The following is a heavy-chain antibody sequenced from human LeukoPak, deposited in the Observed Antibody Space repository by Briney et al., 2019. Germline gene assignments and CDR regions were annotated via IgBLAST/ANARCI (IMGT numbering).Heavy chain of an antibody. V-gene: IGHV3-30*02. CDR3: AKTKPVPAAGYYYYYMDV. CDR2: IRSDGSNK. CDR1: GFTFSSFG. Sequence: GGSLRLSCAASGFTFSSFGMHWVRQAPGKGLEWVAFIRSDGSNKYYADSVKGRFTISRDNSKNTLYLQMNSLRAEDTAVYYCAKTKPVPAAGYYYYYMDVWGKGTTVTVSS. D-gene: IGHD2-2*01. J-gene: IGHJ6*03.